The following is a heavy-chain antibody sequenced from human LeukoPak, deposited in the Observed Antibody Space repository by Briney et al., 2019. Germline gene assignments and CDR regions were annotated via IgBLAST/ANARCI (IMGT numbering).Heavy chain of an antibody. CDR3: AHGFYGDYVVAFDI. V-gene: IGHV2-5*02. D-gene: IGHD4-17*01. Sequence: SGPTLVNPTQTLTLTCTFSGFSPSTSGVGVGWIRQPPGKALEWLALIYWDDDKRYSPSLKSRLTITKDTSKNQVVLTMTNMDPVDTATYYCAHGFYGDYVVAFDIWGQGTMVTVSS. CDR2: IYWDDDK. CDR1: GFSPSTSGVG. J-gene: IGHJ3*02.